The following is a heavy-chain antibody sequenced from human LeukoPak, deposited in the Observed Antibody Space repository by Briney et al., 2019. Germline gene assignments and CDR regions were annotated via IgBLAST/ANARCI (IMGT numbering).Heavy chain of an antibody. Sequence: GGSVRLSCAASGFTFSNFGMHWVRQAPGKGLVWLAVIWFDGTNKYYADSVRGRFTISRDNSKNTLYLQMSSRRAEDTAVYYCARDRGVAAHLDYWGQGTLVTVSS. D-gene: IGHD5-12*01. CDR3: ARDRGVAAHLDY. V-gene: IGHV3-33*01. CDR1: GFTFSNFG. J-gene: IGHJ4*02. CDR2: IWFDGTNK.